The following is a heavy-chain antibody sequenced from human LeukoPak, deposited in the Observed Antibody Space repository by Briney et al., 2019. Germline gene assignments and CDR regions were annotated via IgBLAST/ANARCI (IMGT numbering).Heavy chain of an antibody. Sequence: PGGSLRLSCAASGFTFDDYAMHWVRQAPGKGLEGAPGISWNSGSIGYADSVKGRFTISRDNAKNSLYLQMNSLRADDTAVYYCARDAGDGYVPLDYWGQGTLVTVSS. D-gene: IGHD5-24*01. CDR2: ISWNSGSI. V-gene: IGHV3-9*01. CDR1: GFTFDDYA. J-gene: IGHJ4*02. CDR3: ARDAGDGYVPLDY.